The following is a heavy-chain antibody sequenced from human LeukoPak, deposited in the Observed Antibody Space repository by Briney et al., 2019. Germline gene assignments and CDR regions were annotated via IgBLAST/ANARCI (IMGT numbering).Heavy chain of an antibody. CDR1: GGSFSTYY. J-gene: IGHJ4*02. V-gene: IGHV4-34*01. Sequence: KASETLSRTCGVYGGSFSTYYWSWIRQSPGKGLEWIGEINHGGSTNYNPSLKSRVTISIDTSKNQFSLKLSSVTAADTAVYYCARSSVRGVPTDWGQGTLVTVSS. CDR3: ARSSVRGVPTD. D-gene: IGHD3-10*01. CDR2: INHGGST.